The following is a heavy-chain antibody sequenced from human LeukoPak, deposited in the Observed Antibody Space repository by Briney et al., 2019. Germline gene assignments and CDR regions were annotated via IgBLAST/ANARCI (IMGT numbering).Heavy chain of an antibody. CDR3: ARGPMTTFDH. J-gene: IGHJ4*02. CDR2: IGSSGTYT. CDR1: GFAFSRYS. D-gene: IGHD4-11*01. Sequence: GGSLRLSCAGSGFAFSRYSINWVRQAPGKGLEWVSLIGSSGTYTYYADSVKGRFTVSGDNAKNSVYLQMASLRVDDTAVYYCARGPMTTFDHWGQGTLVTVSS. V-gene: IGHV3-21*01.